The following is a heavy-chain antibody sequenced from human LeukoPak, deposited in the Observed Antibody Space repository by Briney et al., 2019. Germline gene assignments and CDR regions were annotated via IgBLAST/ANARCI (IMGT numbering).Heavy chain of an antibody. CDR3: ARDRANIVVVSASEY. D-gene: IGHD2-21*01. CDR2: IYSGGST. Sequence: GGSLRLSCAASGFTVSSNYLSWVRQAPGKGLEYVSIIYSGGSTYYADSVKGRFTISRDNAKNSLYLQMNSLRAEDTAVYYCARDRANIVVVSASEYWGQGTLVTVSS. J-gene: IGHJ4*02. CDR1: GFTVSSNY. V-gene: IGHV3-53*01.